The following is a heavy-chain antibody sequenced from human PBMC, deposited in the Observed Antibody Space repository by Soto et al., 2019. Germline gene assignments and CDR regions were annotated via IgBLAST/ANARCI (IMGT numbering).Heavy chain of an antibody. CDR2: IVVGSGNT. CDR1: GFTFTSSA. D-gene: IGHD3-22*01. V-gene: IGHV1-58*01. J-gene: IGHJ3*02. CDR3: AAAANYYDSSGYFPDAFDI. Sequence: SVKVSCKASGFTFTSSAVQWVRQARGQRLEWIGWIVVGSGNTNYAQKFQERVTITRDMSTSTAYMELSSLRSEGTAVYYCAAAANYYDSSGYFPDAFDIWGQGTMVTVSS.